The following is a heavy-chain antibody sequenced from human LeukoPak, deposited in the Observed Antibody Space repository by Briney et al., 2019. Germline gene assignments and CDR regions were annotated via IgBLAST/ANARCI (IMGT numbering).Heavy chain of an antibody. J-gene: IGHJ5*02. Sequence: PGGSLRLPCAASGFTFRSSEMNWVRKAPGKGLEWVSYISDGGKTKSYADSGKGRFTISRDNAKNSLYLKMNSLRAEDTAVYYCARDYSGWSLDPWGQGTLVTVSS. V-gene: IGHV3-48*03. CDR1: GFTFRSSE. CDR2: ISDGGKTK. CDR3: ARDYSGWSLDP. D-gene: IGHD5-12*01.